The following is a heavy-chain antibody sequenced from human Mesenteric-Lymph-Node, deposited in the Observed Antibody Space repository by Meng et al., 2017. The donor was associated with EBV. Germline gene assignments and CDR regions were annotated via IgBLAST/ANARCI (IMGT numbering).Heavy chain of an antibody. CDR1: GFSLSTFGVG. CDR3: AHRPAFGELLDY. V-gene: IGHV2-5*02. CDR2: LYWDDDE. J-gene: IGHJ4*02. D-gene: IGHD3-10*01. Sequence: QITLKESGPAFXXXXXTXTLXCTFSGFSLSTFGVGVGWVRQPPGKALEWLGVLYWDDDERYSPSLRSRLTITKDTSKNQVFLTMTNMDPVDTATYYCAHRPAFGELLDYWGQGTLVTVSS.